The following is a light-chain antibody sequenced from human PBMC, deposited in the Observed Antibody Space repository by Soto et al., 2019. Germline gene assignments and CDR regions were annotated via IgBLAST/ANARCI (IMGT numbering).Light chain of an antibody. CDR2: DVH. Sequence: QSVLAQPASVSGSPGQTITISCTGTTSDVGDYNYVSWYQQHPGKAPKLMIYDVHYRPSGVSNRFSGSKSGNTASLTISGRQAEDEAEYYCSSYASSGAHVVFGGGTKLTVL. CDR3: SSYASSGAHVV. CDR1: TSDVGDYNY. V-gene: IGLV2-14*01. J-gene: IGLJ2*01.